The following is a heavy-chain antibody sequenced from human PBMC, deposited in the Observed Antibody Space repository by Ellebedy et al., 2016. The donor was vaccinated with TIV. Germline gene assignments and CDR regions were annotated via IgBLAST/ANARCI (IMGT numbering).Heavy chain of an antibody. CDR1: GDSVSSGSYY. V-gene: IGHV4-61*03. Sequence: GSLRLXXNVSGDSVSSGSYYWTWIRQSPGTGLEWIGYFFHSGITKNNPSLKSRLTLSVDTSKNHFSLRLTSVTAADTAVYYCARYDPVRGDFAYWGQGTLVTVSS. CDR2: FFHSGIT. J-gene: IGHJ4*02. D-gene: IGHD3-16*01. CDR3: ARYDPVRGDFAY.